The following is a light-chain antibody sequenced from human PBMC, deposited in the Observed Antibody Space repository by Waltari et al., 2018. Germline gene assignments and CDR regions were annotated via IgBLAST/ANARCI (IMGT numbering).Light chain of an antibody. J-gene: IGKJ4*01. CDR3: QQYNSYFLT. Sequence: DIQMTQSPSTLSASVGDRVTITCRASQSISSWLAWYQQKTGKAPTILLYKASRLESSVPXXXXXXXXXXXXXXXXXXLQPDDFATYYCQQYNSYFLTFGGGTKVEIK. CDR1: QSISSW. V-gene: IGKV1-5*03. CDR2: KAS.